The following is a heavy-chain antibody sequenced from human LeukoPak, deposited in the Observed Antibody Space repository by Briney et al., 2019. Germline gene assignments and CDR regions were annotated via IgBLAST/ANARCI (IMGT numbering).Heavy chain of an antibody. CDR2: ISSSSSTI. CDR3: ARAYYDSSGYYPYYFDY. D-gene: IGHD3-22*01. V-gene: IGHV3-48*01. Sequence: GGSLRLSCAASGFTFSSYSMNWVRQAPGKGLEWVSYISSSSSTIYYADSVKGRFTISRDNAKNSLYLQMNSLRAEDTAVYYCARAYYDSSGYYPYYFDYWGQGTLVTVSS. J-gene: IGHJ4*02. CDR1: GFTFSSYS.